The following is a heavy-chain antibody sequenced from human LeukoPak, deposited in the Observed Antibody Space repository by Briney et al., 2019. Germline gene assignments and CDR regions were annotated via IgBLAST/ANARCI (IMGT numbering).Heavy chain of an antibody. J-gene: IGHJ2*01. V-gene: IGHV4-30-4*08. CDR2: IYYSGST. Sequence: SQTLSLTCTVSGGSVSSGDYYWSWIRQPPGKGLEWIGYIYYSGSTYYNPSLKSRVTISVDTSKNQFSLKLSSVTAADTAVYYCARERQYYYDSSGRRYFDLWGRGTLVTVSS. D-gene: IGHD3-22*01. CDR1: GGSVSSGDYY. CDR3: ARERQYYYDSSGRRYFDL.